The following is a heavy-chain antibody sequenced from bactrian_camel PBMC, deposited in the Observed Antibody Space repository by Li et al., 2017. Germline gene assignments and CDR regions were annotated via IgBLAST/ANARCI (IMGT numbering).Heavy chain of an antibody. Sequence: HVQLVESGGGSVQAGGSLTLACTVSGYTANGDCMAWFRQAPGKEREGVAVIDRDGMPTYAVSVKGRFTISKDNAMNTLYLQMNNLEPDDTAMYYCAAVRLSTGVYKYWGQGTQVTVS. CDR1: GYTANGDC. D-gene: IGHD1*01. CDR3: AAVRLSTGVYKY. CDR2: IDRDGMPT. V-gene: IGHV3S6*01. J-gene: IGHJ4*01.